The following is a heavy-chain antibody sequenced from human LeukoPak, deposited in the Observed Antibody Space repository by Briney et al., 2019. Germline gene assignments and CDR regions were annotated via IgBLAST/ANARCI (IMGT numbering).Heavy chain of an antibody. Sequence: GGSLRLSCAASGFAFSNFAMHWVRQAPGKGLEWVAVVSYEGTIKYYSDSAKGRFTISRDNSANIISLQMNSLTTQDTATYYCARENFDSWGQGTLVAVSS. CDR1: GFAFSNFA. V-gene: IGHV3-30*14. CDR3: ARENFDS. CDR2: VSYEGTIK. J-gene: IGHJ5*01.